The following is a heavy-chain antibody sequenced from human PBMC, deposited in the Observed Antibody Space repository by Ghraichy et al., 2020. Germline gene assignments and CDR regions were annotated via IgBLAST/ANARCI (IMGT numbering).Heavy chain of an antibody. CDR1: GGSMSSRSHY. D-gene: IGHD3-3*01. Sequence: SETLSLTCTVSGGSMSSRSHYWGWIRQPPGKGLEWIGSIYYSGTTYYNPSLKSRVTISVDTSKNLFSLKLSSVTAADTALYYCARESYDFWSGYYPNFDYWGHGTLVTFSS. CDR3: ARESYDFWSGYYPNFDY. V-gene: IGHV4-39*02. J-gene: IGHJ4*01. CDR2: IYYSGTT.